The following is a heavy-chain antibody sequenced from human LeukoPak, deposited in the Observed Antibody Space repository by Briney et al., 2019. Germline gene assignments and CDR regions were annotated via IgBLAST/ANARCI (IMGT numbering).Heavy chain of an antibody. Sequence: ASVKVSCKASGYTFSSYGINWVRQAPGQGLEWMGWINPNSGGTNYAQKFQGRVTMTRDTSISTAYMELSRLRSDDTAVYYCARGDGSGSYWGFDYWGQGTLVTVSS. J-gene: IGHJ4*02. CDR1: GYTFSSYG. CDR3: ARGDGSGSYWGFDY. CDR2: INPNSGGT. D-gene: IGHD3-10*01. V-gene: IGHV1-2*02.